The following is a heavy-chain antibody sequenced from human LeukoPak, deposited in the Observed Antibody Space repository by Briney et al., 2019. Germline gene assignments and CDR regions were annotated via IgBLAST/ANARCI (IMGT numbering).Heavy chain of an antibody. J-gene: IGHJ4*02. CDR2: ISYDGSNE. V-gene: IGHV3-30*18. D-gene: IGHD3-10*01. Sequence: PGGSLRLSCAASGFTFSSYGIHWVRQAPGKGLEWVAFISYDGSNEYYADSVKGRFTISRDNSQNTLYLQMSSLRAEDTAVYYCAKDRVGLTYFDYWGQGTLVTVSS. CDR3: AKDRVGLTYFDY. CDR1: GFTFSSYG.